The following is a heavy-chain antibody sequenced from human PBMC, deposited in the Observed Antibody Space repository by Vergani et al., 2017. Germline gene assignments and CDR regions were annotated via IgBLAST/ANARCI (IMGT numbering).Heavy chain of an antibody. CDR3: AKQYVGSSDC. D-gene: IGHD1-26*01. CDR2: IDFKGNDA. V-gene: IGHV3-30*02. Sequence: QMQLVESGGGVIQPGGSLRLSCAASGFTFSSDGMQWVRQAPGKGLECVALIDFKGNDAYYTDSVRGRFIISRDKYKNTLYLQMNSLRVEDTALYYCAKQYVGSSDCWGQGTLVTVSS. CDR1: GFTFSSDG. J-gene: IGHJ4*02.